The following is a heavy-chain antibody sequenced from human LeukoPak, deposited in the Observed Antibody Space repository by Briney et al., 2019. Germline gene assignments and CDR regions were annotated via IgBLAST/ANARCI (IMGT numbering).Heavy chain of an antibody. CDR2: IYYSGST. CDR3: ARLYDSSGHFDY. CDR1: GGSFSGYY. J-gene: IGHJ4*02. D-gene: IGHD3-22*01. Sequence: SETLSLTCAVYGGSFSGYYWSWIRQPPGKGLEWIGSIYYSGSTYYNPSLKSRVTISVDTSKNQFSLKLSSVTAADTAVYYCARLYDSSGHFDYWGQGTLVTVSS. V-gene: IGHV4-34*01.